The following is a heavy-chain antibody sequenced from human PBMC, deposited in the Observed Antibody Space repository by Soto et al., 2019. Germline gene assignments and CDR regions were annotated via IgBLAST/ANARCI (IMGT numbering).Heavy chain of an antibody. CDR2: IYYDGST. D-gene: IGHD3-10*01. CDR3: ARGVTMVRGVIHTPYFDY. CDR1: GASIRSSTFY. J-gene: IGHJ4*02. V-gene: IGHV4-39*07. Sequence: SETLSLTCTVSGASIRSSTFYWGWIRQPPGKGLESIANIYYDGSTYYNPSLKSRVTISVDTSKNQFSLELSSVTAADTAVYYCARGVTMVRGVIHTPYFDYWGQGTLVTSPQ.